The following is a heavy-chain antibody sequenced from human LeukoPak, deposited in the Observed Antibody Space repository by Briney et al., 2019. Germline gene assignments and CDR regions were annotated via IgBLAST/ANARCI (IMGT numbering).Heavy chain of an antibody. CDR1: GFTFSGSA. D-gene: IGHD4-23*01. V-gene: IGHV3-73*01. CDR2: FKTKAESYAT. Sequence: QTGGSLKLSCAASGFTFSGSAIHWVRKASGKGLEWVARFKTKAESYATAYVASVKGRFTISRDDSKNTAYLQMDSLKTGDTAMYYCTRLSGGKSDSYYYGLDVWGQGTTVTVSS. J-gene: IGHJ6*02. CDR3: TRLSGGKSDSYYYGLDV.